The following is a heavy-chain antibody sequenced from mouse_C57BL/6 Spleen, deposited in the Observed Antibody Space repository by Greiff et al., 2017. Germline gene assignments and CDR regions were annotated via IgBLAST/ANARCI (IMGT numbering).Heavy chain of an antibody. Sequence: VQLKASGAELVRPGASVKLSCTASGFNIKDDYMHWVKPRPEQGLAWIGWIDPENGDTEYASKFQGKATITADTSSNTAYRQLSSLTSEDTAVDYCTTSHWGYFDGWGTGTTVTVSS. J-gene: IGHJ1*03. CDR1: GFNIKDDY. D-gene: IGHD4-1*01. V-gene: IGHV14-4*01. CDR2: IDPENGDT. CDR3: TTSHWGYFDG.